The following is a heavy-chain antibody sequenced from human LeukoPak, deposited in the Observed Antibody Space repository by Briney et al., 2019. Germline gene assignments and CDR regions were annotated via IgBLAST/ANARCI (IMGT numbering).Heavy chain of an antibody. CDR1: GFTFNSYA. CDR3: ARDSGSYFDY. V-gene: IGHV3-30-3*01. D-gene: IGHD1-26*01. CDR2: ISYDGSNK. Sequence: PGRSLRLSCAASGFTFNSYAMHWVRQAPGKGLEWVAVISYDGSNKYYADSVKGRFTISRDNSKNTLYLQMNSLRAEDTAVYYCARDSGSYFDYWGQGTLVTVSS. J-gene: IGHJ4*02.